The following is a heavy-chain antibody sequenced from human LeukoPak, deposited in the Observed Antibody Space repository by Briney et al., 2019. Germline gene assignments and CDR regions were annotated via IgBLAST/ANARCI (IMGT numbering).Heavy chain of an antibody. CDR2: ISSSSSYI. J-gene: IGHJ6*03. CDR1: GFTFSSYS. D-gene: IGHD6-13*01. CDR3: ARTYSSSRGYYYMDV. Sequence: GGSLRLSCAASGFTFSSYSMNWVRQAPGKGLDWVSSISSSSSYIYYADSVKGRFTISRDNGKNSLYLQMNSLRAEDTAVYYCARTYSSSRGYYYMDVWGKGTTVTISS. V-gene: IGHV3-21*04.